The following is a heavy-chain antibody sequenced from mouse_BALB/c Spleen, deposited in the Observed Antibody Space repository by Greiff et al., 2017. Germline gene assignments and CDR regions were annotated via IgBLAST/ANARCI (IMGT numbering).Heavy chain of an antibody. CDR2: ISSGGSYT. CDR3: ARRGNSWFAY. D-gene: IGHD2-1*01. J-gene: IGHJ3*01. CDR1: GFTFSSYG. Sequence: EVQVVESGGDLVKPGGSLKLSCAASGFTFSSYGMSWVRQTPDKRLEWVATISSGGSYTYYPDSVKGRFTISRDNAKNTLYLQMSSLKSEDTAMYYCARRGNSWFAYWGQGTLVTVSA. V-gene: IGHV5-6*01.